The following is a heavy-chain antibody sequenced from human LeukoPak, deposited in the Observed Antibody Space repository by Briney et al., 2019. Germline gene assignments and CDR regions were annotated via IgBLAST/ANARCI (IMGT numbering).Heavy chain of an antibody. CDR1: GYTFTSYG. CDR2: ISAYNGNT. V-gene: IGHV1-18*01. D-gene: IGHD2-21*02. CDR3: ARAYCGDDCSFDY. J-gene: IGHJ4*02. Sequence: GASVRVSCKASGYTFTSYGISWVRQAPGQGLEWMGWISAYNGNTNYAQNLQGRVTMTTDTSTSTAYMELRSLRSDDTAVYYCARAYCGDDCSFDYWGQGTLVIVSS.